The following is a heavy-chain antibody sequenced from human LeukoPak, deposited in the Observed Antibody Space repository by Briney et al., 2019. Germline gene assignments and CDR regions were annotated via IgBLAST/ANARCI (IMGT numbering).Heavy chain of an antibody. Sequence: ASVNVSCKVSGYTFINYAINWGRQAPGQRPEWIGWINAGNGNTKYSQKFQGRVTITRDTSASTAYMELSSLTSEDTGIYYCARGPRAAADDYWGQGTLVTVSS. D-gene: IGHD6-13*01. J-gene: IGHJ4*02. V-gene: IGHV1-3*01. CDR2: INAGNGNT. CDR1: GYTFINYA. CDR3: ARGPRAAADDY.